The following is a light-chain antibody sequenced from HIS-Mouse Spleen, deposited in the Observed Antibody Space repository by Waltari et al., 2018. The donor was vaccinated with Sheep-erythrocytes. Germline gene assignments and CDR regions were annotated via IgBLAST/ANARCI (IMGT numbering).Light chain of an antibody. CDR3: QQYYSTLLT. CDR1: QSVLYSSNNKKY. Sequence: DIVMTQSPDSLAVSLGERATLNCKSSQSVLYSSNNKKYLAWYQQKPGQPPKLLIYWASTRESGVPDRFSGSGSGTDFTLTSSSLQAEDVAVYYCQQYYSTLLTFGGGTKVEIK. J-gene: IGKJ4*01. V-gene: IGKV4-1*01. CDR2: WAS.